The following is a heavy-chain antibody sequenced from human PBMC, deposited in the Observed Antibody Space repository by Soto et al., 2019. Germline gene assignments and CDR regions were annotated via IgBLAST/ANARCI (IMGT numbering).Heavy chain of an antibody. D-gene: IGHD3-22*01. V-gene: IGHV3-21*01. CDR2: ISSSSSYI. J-gene: IGHJ4*02. CDR1: GFTFSSYS. CDR3: ARDYYDSSGYLAPLYY. Sequence: EVQLVESGGGLVKPGGSLRLSCAASGFTFSSYSMNWVRQAPGKGLEWVSSISSSSSYIYYADSVKGRFTISRDNAKNSLYLQMNSLRAEDTAVYYCARDYYDSSGYLAPLYYWGQGTLVTVSS.